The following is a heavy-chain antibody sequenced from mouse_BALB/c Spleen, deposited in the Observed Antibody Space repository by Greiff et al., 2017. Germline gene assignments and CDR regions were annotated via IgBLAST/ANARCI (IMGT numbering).Heavy chain of an antibody. CDR3: ARLRSGFDY. Sequence: EVHLVESGGGLVQPGGSRKLSCAASGFTFSSFGMHWVRQAPEKGLEWVAYISSGSSTIYYADTVKGRFTISRDNPKNTLFLQMTRLRSEDTAMYYCARLRSGFDYWGQGTTLTVSS. V-gene: IGHV5-17*02. CDR2: ISSGSSTI. CDR1: GFTFSSFG. D-gene: IGHD1-1*01. J-gene: IGHJ2*01.